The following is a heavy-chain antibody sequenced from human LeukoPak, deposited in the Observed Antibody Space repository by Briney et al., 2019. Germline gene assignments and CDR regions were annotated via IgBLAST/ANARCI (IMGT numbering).Heavy chain of an antibody. CDR1: GGSISSYY. V-gene: IGHV4-59*01. CDR3: ARDYSGYYPGVHWYFDL. CDR2: IYYSGST. Sequence: PSETLSLTCTVSGGSISSYYWSWIRQPPGKGLEWIGYIYYSGSTNYNPSLKSRVTISVDTSKNQFSLKLSSVTAADTAVYYCARDYSGYYPGVHWYFDLWGRGTLVTVSS. D-gene: IGHD3-22*01. J-gene: IGHJ2*01.